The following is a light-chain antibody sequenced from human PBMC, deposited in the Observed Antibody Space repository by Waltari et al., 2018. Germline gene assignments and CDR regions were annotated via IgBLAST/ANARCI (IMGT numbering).Light chain of an antibody. CDR2: AAS. J-gene: IGKJ4*01. CDR3: RQRSNWPLT. CDR1: QTVTSY. Sequence: EIVLTQSPATLSLSPGERATLSCRASQTVTSYLAWYQQKSGQAPRLLIYAASNRAAGIPARFSGKGSGTNFTLTISGLETEDFAVYYCRQRSNWPLTFGGGTRLEIK. V-gene: IGKV3-11*01.